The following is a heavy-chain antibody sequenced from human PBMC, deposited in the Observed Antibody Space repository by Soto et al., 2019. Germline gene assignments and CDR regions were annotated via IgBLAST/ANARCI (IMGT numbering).Heavy chain of an antibody. D-gene: IGHD3-22*01. J-gene: IGHJ4*02. CDR3: AKDGGQTYYYDSSGYRPFDY. CDR1: GFTFSSYA. V-gene: IGHV3-23*01. CDR2: ISGSGGST. Sequence: PGGSLRLSCAASGFTFSSYAMSWVRQAPGKGLEWVSAISGSGGSTYYADSVKGRFTISRDNSKNTLYLQMNSLRAEDTAVYYCAKDGGQTYYYDSSGYRPFDYWGQGTLVTVSS.